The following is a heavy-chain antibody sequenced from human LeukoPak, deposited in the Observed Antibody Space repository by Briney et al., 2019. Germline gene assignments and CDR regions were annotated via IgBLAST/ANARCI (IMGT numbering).Heavy chain of an antibody. CDR1: GFTYSSYA. V-gene: IGHV3-23*01. D-gene: IGHD3-22*01. CDR2: ISGSGGST. Sequence: GGSLRLSCAASGFTYSSYAMSWVRQAPGKGLEWVSAISGSGGSTYYADSVKGRFTISRDSSKNTLYLQMNSLRAEDTAVYYCAKVTMIVVFDIWGQGTMVTVSS. CDR3: AKVTMIVVFDI. J-gene: IGHJ3*02.